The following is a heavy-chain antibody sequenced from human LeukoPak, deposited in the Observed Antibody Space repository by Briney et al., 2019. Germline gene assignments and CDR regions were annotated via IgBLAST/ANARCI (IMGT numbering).Heavy chain of an antibody. CDR3: AEEGGSYWKDY. CDR2: IRCDGSNK. V-gene: IGHV3-30*02. CDR1: GFTFSSYG. D-gene: IGHD1-26*01. J-gene: IGHJ4*02. Sequence: GGSLRLSCAASGFTFSSYGMHWVRQAPGKGLEWVAFIRCDGSNKYYADSVKGRFTISRDNSKNTLYLQMNSLRAEDTAVYYCAEEGGSYWKDYWGQGTLVTVSS.